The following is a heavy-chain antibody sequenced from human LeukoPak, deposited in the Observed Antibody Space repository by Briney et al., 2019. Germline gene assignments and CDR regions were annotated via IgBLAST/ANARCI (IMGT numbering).Heavy chain of an antibody. D-gene: IGHD4-17*01. V-gene: IGHV1-18*01. CDR2: ISAYNGHT. CDR1: GYTLTNYG. Sequence: ASVKVSCNAAGYTLTNYGISEVRQAPGQGLEGMGWISAYNGHTDSAQKFQGRVTMTTDTSTSTAYMQLRSLRSDDTATYYCARDLGAVTTLGYYYYYYMDVWGKGTTVTVSS. J-gene: IGHJ6*03. CDR3: ARDLGAVTTLGYYYYYYMDV.